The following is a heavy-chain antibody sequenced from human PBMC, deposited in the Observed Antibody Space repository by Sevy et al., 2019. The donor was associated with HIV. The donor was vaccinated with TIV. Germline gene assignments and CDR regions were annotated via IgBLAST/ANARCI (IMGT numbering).Heavy chain of an antibody. CDR2: ISISGADK. CDR3: ARDKEPGSNYDFWSGYYDYVFDI. Sequence: GGSLRLSCAASGFTLSSYAMSWVRQAPGKGLEWVSSISISGADKYYADSVKGRFTISRDNAKNSLYLQMNSLRVEDTAVYYCARDKEPGSNYDFWSGYYDYVFDIWGQGTMVTVSS. V-gene: IGHV3-23*01. D-gene: IGHD3-3*01. CDR1: GFTLSSYA. J-gene: IGHJ3*02.